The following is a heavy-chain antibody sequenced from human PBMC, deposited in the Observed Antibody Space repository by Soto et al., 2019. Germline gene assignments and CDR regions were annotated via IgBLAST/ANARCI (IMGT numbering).Heavy chain of an antibody. CDR2: LNGSGTST. D-gene: IGHD6-19*01. CDR1: GFTFVNYA. J-gene: IGHJ4*02. CDR3: AKGTSNGGWFNPFDY. V-gene: IGHV3-23*01. Sequence: EVQLLESGGGLVQPGGSLRLSCAASGFTFVNYAMNWVRQAPGKGLEWVATLNGSGTSTYYADSVKGRFTISRDNSRNTLYLQMNSLRAEDTAVYYCAKGTSNGGWFNPFDYWGQGTLVTVSS.